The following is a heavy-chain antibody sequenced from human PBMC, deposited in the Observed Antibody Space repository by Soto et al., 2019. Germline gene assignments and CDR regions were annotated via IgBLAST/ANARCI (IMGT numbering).Heavy chain of an antibody. Sequence: SETLSLTCAVYGGSFSGYSWSWIRQPPGKGLEWIGEINHSGSTNYNPSLKSRVTISVDTSKNQFSLKLSSVTAADTAVYYCARGLWDDSSGENWYFDLWGRGTLVTVSS. CDR1: GGSFSGYS. J-gene: IGHJ2*01. CDR2: INHSGST. CDR3: ARGLWDDSSGENWYFDL. D-gene: IGHD3-22*01. V-gene: IGHV4-34*01.